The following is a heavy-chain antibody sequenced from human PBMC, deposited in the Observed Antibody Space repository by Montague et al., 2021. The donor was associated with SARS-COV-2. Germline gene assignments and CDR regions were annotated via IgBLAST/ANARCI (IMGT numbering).Heavy chain of an antibody. CDR3: ASISPGLAGLFATGVHSATGMAA. J-gene: IGHJ6*02. D-gene: IGHD3-10*02. V-gene: IGHV4-61*09. Sequence: TLSLTCSVSGDSMSSGSYFWTWIRQPAGKGLEWIGHIQTSGTSNYNPSLRSRITMSVDTSRNQFSLEVRSVTAADTAVYSCASISPGLAGLFATGVHSATGMAAWGQGTTFT. CDR1: GDSMSSGSYF. CDR2: IQTSGTS.